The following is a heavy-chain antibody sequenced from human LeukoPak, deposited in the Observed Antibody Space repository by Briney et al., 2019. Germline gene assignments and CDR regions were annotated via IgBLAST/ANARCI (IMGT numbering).Heavy chain of an antibody. V-gene: IGHV1-2*02. J-gene: IGHJ3*02. CDR1: GYTFTGYY. Sequence: ASVKVSCKASGYTFTGYYMHWVRQAPGQGLEWMGWINPNSGGTNYAQKFQGRVTMTRDTSISTAYMELSRLRSDDTAVYYCTRGTVVVPAAILPFGAFDIWGQGTMVTVSS. CDR2: INPNSGGT. D-gene: IGHD2-2*02. CDR3: TRGTVVVPAAILPFGAFDI.